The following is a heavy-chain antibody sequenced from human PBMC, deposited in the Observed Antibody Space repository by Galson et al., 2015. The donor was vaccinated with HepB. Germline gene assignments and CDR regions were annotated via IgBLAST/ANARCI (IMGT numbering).Heavy chain of an antibody. V-gene: IGHV3-64D*06. CDR3: LAFWAQRGLAY. J-gene: IGHJ4*02. CDR1: GLSFRSYA. D-gene: IGHD3-3*02. CDR2: VSGDGGTT. Sequence: SLRLSCAVSGLSFRSYAMHWVRQAPGKGLEYVSAVSGDGGTTNYGDSVKGRFIISRDNSKSTLYLQMSRLRTDDTAVYYCLAFWAQRGLAYWGQGTLVSVSS.